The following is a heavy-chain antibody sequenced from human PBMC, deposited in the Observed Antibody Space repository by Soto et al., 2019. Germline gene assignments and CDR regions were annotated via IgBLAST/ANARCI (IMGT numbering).Heavy chain of an antibody. CDR1: GGSISSYY. J-gene: IGHJ6*02. CDR3: ARGGTTTVTTEYYYYYGMDV. V-gene: IGHV4-59*01. Sequence: SETLSLTCTVSGGSISSYYWSWIRQPPGKGLEWIGYIYYSGSTNYNPSLKSRVTISVDTSKNQFSLKLSSVTAADTAVYYCARGGTTTVTTEYYYYYGMDVWGQGTTVTVS. CDR2: IYYSGST. D-gene: IGHD4-17*01.